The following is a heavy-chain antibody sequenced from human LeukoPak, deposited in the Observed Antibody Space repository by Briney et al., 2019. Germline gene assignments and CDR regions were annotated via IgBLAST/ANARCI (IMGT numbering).Heavy chain of an antibody. CDR1: GYTFTSYY. V-gene: IGHV1-46*04. J-gene: IGHJ6*02. CDR3: ARPLVTLKDYYYGMDV. Sequence: ASVKVSCKASGYTFTSYYMHWVRQAPGQGLEWMGVIKPSGGSTIYAQKLQGRVTMTRDTSTSTVYMELRSLRSEDTAVYYCARPLVTLKDYYYGMDVWGQGTTVTVSS. CDR2: IKPSGGST. D-gene: IGHD3-9*01.